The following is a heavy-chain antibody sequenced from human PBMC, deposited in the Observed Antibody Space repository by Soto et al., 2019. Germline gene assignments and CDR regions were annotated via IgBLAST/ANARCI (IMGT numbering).Heavy chain of an antibody. J-gene: IGHJ6*03. Sequence: ASVKVSCKASGYTFTSYDINLVRQATGQGLEWMGWMNPNSGNTGYAQKFQGRVTMTRNTSISTAYMELSSLRSEDTAVYYCARATGKDIVVVPAAMLSYYYYMDVWGKGTTVTVSS. D-gene: IGHD2-2*01. CDR1: GYTFTSYD. CDR2: MNPNSGNT. V-gene: IGHV1-8*01. CDR3: ARATGKDIVVVPAAMLSYYYYMDV.